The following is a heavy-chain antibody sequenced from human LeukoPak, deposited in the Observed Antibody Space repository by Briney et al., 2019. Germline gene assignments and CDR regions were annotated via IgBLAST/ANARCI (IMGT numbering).Heavy chain of an antibody. J-gene: IGHJ4*02. D-gene: IGHD3-22*01. CDR2: ISSSSSYI. CDR1: GFTFSSYS. Sequence: PGGSLRLSCAASGFTFSSYSMNWVRQAPGKGLEWVSSISSSSSYIYYADSVKGRFTISRDNAKNSLYLQMNSLRAEDTAVYYCARDGPFYDSSGSSFDNWGQGTLVTVSS. CDR3: ARDGPFYDSSGSSFDN. V-gene: IGHV3-21*01.